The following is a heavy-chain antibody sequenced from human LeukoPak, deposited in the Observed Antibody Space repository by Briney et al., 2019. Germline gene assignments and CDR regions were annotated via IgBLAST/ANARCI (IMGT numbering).Heavy chain of an antibody. V-gene: IGHV3-48*04. Sequence: GGSLRLSCAVSGFTFRSYSMNWVRQAPGKGLEWVSYISGSASTRYYADSVKGRFTISRDNAKKSLYLQMHSLRAEDTAVYSGARDSPRFDSMSYYPYAFDIWGQGTMVTVSS. CDR3: ARDSPRFDSMSYYPYAFDI. CDR2: ISGSASTR. J-gene: IGHJ3*02. CDR1: GFTFRSYS. D-gene: IGHD3-22*01.